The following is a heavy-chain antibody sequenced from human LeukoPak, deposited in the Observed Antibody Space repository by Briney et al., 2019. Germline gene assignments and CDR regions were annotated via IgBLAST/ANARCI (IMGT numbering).Heavy chain of an antibody. Sequence: GRSLILSCAASGFTVSSNYMSWVRQAPGKGLEWVSVIYSGGSTYYADPVKGRFTISRDNSKNTLYLQMNSLRAEDTAVYYCARESTMVRGVTTTYYYGMDVWGQGTTVTVSS. J-gene: IGHJ6*02. CDR1: GFTVSSNY. D-gene: IGHD3-10*01. CDR2: IYSGGST. CDR3: ARESTMVRGVTTTYYYGMDV. V-gene: IGHV3-66*01.